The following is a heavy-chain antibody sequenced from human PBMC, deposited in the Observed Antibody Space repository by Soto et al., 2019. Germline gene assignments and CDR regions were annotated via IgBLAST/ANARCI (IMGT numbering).Heavy chain of an antibody. CDR1: GGSFSGYY. J-gene: IGHJ1*01. V-gene: IGHV4-34*01. CDR2: INHSGST. D-gene: IGHD2-15*01. CDR3: ARWRGLGYCSGGSCYDGYFQH. Sequence: SETLSLTCAVYGGSFSGYYWSWIRQPPGKGLEWIGEINHSGSTNYNPSLKSRVTISVDTSKNQFSLKLSSVTAADTAVYYCARWRGLGYCSGGSCYDGYFQHWGQGTLVTVSS.